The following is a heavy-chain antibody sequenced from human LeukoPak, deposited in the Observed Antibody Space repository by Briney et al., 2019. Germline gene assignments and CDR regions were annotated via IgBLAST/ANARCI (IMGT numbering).Heavy chain of an antibody. Sequence: GRSLRLSCAASGFTFSSYSMNWVRQAPGKGLEWVSFISSSSSTIYYADSVKDRFTISRDNAKNSLYLQMNSLRAEDTAVYYCARDRGGSYSAIDYWGQGTLVTVST. CDR3: ARDRGGSYSAIDY. J-gene: IGHJ4*02. D-gene: IGHD1-26*01. CDR2: ISSSSSTI. CDR1: GFTFSSYS. V-gene: IGHV3-48*04.